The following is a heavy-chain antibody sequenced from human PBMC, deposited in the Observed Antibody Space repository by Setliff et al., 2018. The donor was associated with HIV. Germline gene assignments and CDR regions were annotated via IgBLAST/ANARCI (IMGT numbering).Heavy chain of an antibody. D-gene: IGHD6-25*01. Sequence: LSLTCTVSGGSISSSSYYWGWIRQPPGKGLEWIGSIYYSGSTYYNPSLKSRVTISVDTSKNQFSLKLSSVTAADTAVYYCARHSAAPDYYFDYWGQGTLVTVSS. V-gene: IGHV4-39*01. CDR1: GGSISSSSYY. CDR2: IYYSGST. J-gene: IGHJ4*02. CDR3: ARHSAAPDYYFDY.